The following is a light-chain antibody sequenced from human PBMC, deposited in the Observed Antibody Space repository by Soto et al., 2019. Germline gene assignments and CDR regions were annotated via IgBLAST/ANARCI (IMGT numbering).Light chain of an antibody. CDR3: QQYNNWPQT. Sequence: IVVSQSRSAVSVTPGERVTVSFRASQSVSYYLAWYQQKPGQAPRLLIYGASTRATGIPARFSGSGSGTEFTLTISSLQSEDFAVYYCQQYNNWPQTFGQGTKVDI. CDR2: GAS. J-gene: IGKJ1*01. CDR1: QSVSYY. V-gene: IGKV3-15*01.